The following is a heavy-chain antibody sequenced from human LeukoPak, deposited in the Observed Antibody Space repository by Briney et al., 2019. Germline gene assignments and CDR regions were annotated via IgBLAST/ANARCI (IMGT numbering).Heavy chain of an antibody. D-gene: IGHD3-9*01. CDR1: GGTFSSYA. V-gene: IGHV1-69*04. Sequence: GASVKVSCKASGGTFSSYAISWVRQAPGQGLEWMGRIIPILGIANYAQKFQGRVTITADKSTSTAYMELSSLRSEDTAVYYCVRGAHYDILTGYYYYYYGMDVWGQGTTVTVSS. CDR2: IIPILGIA. J-gene: IGHJ6*02. CDR3: VRGAHYDILTGYYYYYYGMDV.